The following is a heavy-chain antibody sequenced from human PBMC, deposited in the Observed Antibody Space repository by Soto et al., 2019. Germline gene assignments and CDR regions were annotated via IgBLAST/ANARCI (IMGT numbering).Heavy chain of an antibody. Sequence: PSETLSLTCTVSGGSISSGDYYWSWIRQPPGKGLEWIGYIYYSGSTYYNPSLKSRVTISVDTSKNQFSLKLSSVTAADTAVYYCARLSRGGCFDYWGQGTLVTVSS. D-gene: IGHD6-25*01. CDR3: ARLSRGGCFDY. CDR2: IYYSGST. J-gene: IGHJ4*02. CDR1: GGSISSGDYY. V-gene: IGHV4-30-4*01.